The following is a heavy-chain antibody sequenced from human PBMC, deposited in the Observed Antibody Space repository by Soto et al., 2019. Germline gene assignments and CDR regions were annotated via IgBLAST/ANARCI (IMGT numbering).Heavy chain of an antibody. J-gene: IGHJ3*02. CDR3: ASWRLTGDPNGHAFDI. D-gene: IGHD7-27*01. V-gene: IGHV1-18*01. CDR1: GYTFTSYG. CDR2: ISAYNGNT. Sequence: ASVKVSCKASGYTFTSYGISWVRQAPGQGLEWMGWISAYNGNTNYAQKLQGRVTMTTDTSTSTAYMELRSLRSDDTAVYYCASWRLTGDPNGHAFDIWGQGTMVTVSS.